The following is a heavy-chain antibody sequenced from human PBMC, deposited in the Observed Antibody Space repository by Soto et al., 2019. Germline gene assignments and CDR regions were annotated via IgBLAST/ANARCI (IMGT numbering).Heavy chain of an antibody. CDR1: GYSFTSYW. CDR3: ARYPSSIAARRGYYYGMDV. V-gene: IGHV5-10-1*01. CDR2: IDPSDSYT. J-gene: IGHJ6*02. Sequence: GESLKISCKGSGYSFTSYWISWVRQMPGKGLEWMGRIDPSDSYTNYSPSFQGHVTISADKSISTAYLQWSSLKASDTAMYYCARYPSSIAARRGYYYGMDVWGQGTTVTVS. D-gene: IGHD6-6*01.